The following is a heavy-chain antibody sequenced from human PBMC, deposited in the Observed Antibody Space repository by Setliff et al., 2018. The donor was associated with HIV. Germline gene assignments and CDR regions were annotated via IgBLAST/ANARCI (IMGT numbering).Heavy chain of an antibody. D-gene: IGHD6-13*01. CDR2: IYPGDSDT. J-gene: IGHJ4*02. V-gene: IGHV5-51*01. CDR3: ARSGTGYSSSWDVPDFDY. CDR1: GYSFTNYW. Sequence: GESLKISCKGSGYSFTNYWIGWVRQVPGKGLECMGIIYPGDSDTRYSPSFHGQVTISADKSISTAYLQWSSLKASDTAMYYCARSGTGYSSSWDVPDFDYWGQGTLVTVSS.